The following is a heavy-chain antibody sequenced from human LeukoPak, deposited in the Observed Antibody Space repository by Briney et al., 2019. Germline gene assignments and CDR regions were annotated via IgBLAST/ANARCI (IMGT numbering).Heavy chain of an antibody. CDR1: GGSISSSSYY. CDR3: ARPRVPGHDAFDI. CDR2: IYYSGST. V-gene: IGHV4-39*01. J-gene: IGHJ3*02. Sequence: PSETLSLTCTVSGGSISSSSYYWGWIRQPPGKGPEWIGSIYYSGSTYYNPSLKSRVTISVDTSKNQFSLKLSSVTAADTAVYYCARPRVPGHDAFDIWGKGTMVTVSS.